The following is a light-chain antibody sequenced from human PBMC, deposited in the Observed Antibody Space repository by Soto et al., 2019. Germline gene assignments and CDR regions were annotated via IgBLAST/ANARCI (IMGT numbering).Light chain of an antibody. CDR3: QQYSNWPLT. J-gene: IGKJ4*01. CDR2: IAS. V-gene: IGKV1-39*01. CDR1: QSISNY. Sequence: DIQMTQSPSPLSASVGDRVTITCRASQSISNYLNWYQQKPGQAPNLLIYIASNLHSGVPSRFSGSGSGTDFTLTISSLQPEDFAVYYCQQYSNWPLTFGGGTKV.